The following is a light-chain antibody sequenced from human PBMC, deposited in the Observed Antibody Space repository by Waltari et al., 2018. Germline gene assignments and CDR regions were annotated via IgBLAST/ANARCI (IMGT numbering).Light chain of an antibody. CDR2: GAS. Sequence: IVMTQSPATLSVSPGRRATLSCRASESVGNNFAWYQQKTGQAPRLLIYGASSRATGIPARFSASGSRTEFVLTISSLQSEDSAVYYCQQYNNWPYTFGQGTKLEIK. V-gene: IGKV3-15*01. CDR1: ESVGNN. J-gene: IGKJ2*01. CDR3: QQYNNWPYT.